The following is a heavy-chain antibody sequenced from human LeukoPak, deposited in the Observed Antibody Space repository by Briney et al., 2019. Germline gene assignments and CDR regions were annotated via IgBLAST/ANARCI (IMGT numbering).Heavy chain of an antibody. D-gene: IGHD3-22*01. Sequence: SETLSFTCTVSGGSISSYYWSWIRQPPGKGLEWIGYIYYSGSTNYNPSLKSRVTISVDTSKNQFSLKLSSVTAADTAVYYCARADSSGYYVLDYWGQGTLVTVSS. CDR2: IYYSGST. CDR3: ARADSSGYYVLDY. V-gene: IGHV4-59*01. J-gene: IGHJ4*02. CDR1: GGSISSYY.